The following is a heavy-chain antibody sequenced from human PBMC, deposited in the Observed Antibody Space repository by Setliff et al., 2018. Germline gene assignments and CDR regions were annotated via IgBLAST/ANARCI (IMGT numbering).Heavy chain of an antibody. CDR3: ARLGTTIPTSGTWTYYYYYYMDV. CDR1: GGSISSSSYY. J-gene: IGHJ6*03. V-gene: IGHV4-39*01. D-gene: IGHD2-21*01. CDR2: GFYSGTT. Sequence: PSETLSLTCTVSGGSISSSSYYWGWIRQPPGKGLEWIGSGFYSGTTYYNPSLKSRVTISVDTSKNQFSLKVSSVTAADTAVYYCARLGTTIPTSGTWTYYYYYYMDVWGKGTTVTVSS.